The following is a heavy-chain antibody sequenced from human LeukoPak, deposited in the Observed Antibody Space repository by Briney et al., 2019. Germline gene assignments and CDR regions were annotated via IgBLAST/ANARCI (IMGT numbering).Heavy chain of an antibody. CDR1: GFTFSNYW. CDR2: INNDGTGT. J-gene: IGHJ4*02. Sequence: GGSLRLSCAASGFTFSNYWMHWVRQAPVKGLVWVSRINNDGTGTSYADSVKGRFTISRDNTKNTLSLQMNSLRAEDTAVYYCARDGILGSHDYWGQGTLVTVSP. D-gene: IGHD3-3*02. V-gene: IGHV3-74*01. CDR3: ARDGILGSHDY.